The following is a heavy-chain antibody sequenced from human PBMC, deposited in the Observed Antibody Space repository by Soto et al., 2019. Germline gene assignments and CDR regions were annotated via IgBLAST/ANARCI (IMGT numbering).Heavy chain of an antibody. D-gene: IGHD2-2*01. Sequence: QVQLVESGGGLVKPGGSLRLSCAASGFTFSDYYMWWIRQAPGKGLEWVSYNNTSGHSRYSADSVKGRFTISRDNAKNSLDLQMNNLRVEDTAVYYCARDRTDCSRTSCSIDHWGQGTLVTVSS. J-gene: IGHJ4*02. CDR3: ARDRTDCSRTSCSIDH. CDR2: NNTSGHSR. V-gene: IGHV3-11*01. CDR1: GFTFSDYY.